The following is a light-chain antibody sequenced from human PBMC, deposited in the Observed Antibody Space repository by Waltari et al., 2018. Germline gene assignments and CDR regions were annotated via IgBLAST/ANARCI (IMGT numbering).Light chain of an antibody. CDR2: GVS. CDR1: TSDVGSYTL. J-gene: IGLJ1*01. CDR3: CSYAGNSIYV. V-gene: IGLV2-23*02. Sequence: QSALTQPASVSGSPGQSITISCTGTTSDVGSYTLLPWYQHHPGKAPKLIIFGVSERPSGVYNRFSGSKSGNTASLTISGLQAEDEADYHCCSYAGNSIYVFGTGTRVTVL.